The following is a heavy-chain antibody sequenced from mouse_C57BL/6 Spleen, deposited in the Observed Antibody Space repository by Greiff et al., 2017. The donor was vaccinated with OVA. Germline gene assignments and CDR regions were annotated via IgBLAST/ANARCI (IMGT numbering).Heavy chain of an antibody. CDR3: ARHENRDDYGGRVWFAY. Sequence: VMLVESGPGLVAPSQSLSITCTVSGFSLTSYGVHWVRQPPGKGLEWLVVIWSDGSTTYNSAPKSSTSISKDNSKSQVFLKMNSLQTDDTAMYYCARHENRDDYGGRVWFAYWGQGTLVTVSA. D-gene: IGHD2-4*01. CDR1: GFSLTSYG. V-gene: IGHV2-6-1*01. J-gene: IGHJ3*01. CDR2: IWSDGST.